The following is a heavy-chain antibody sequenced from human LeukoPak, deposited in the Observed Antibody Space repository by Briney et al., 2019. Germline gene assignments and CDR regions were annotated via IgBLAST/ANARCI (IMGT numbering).Heavy chain of an antibody. D-gene: IGHD2-2*02. Sequence: PSETLSLTCAVYGGSFSGYYWSWIRQPPGKGLEWIGEINHSGSTNYNPSFKSRVTISVDTSKNQFSLKLSSVTAADTAVYYCARIGPSNLNCSSTSCYNNWFDPWGQGTLVTVSS. J-gene: IGHJ5*02. CDR1: GGSFSGYY. CDR3: ARIGPSNLNCSSTSCYNNWFDP. CDR2: INHSGST. V-gene: IGHV4-34*01.